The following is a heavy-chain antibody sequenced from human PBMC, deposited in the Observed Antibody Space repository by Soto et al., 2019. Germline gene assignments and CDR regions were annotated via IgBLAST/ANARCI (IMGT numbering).Heavy chain of an antibody. V-gene: IGHV3-21*01. CDR2: ISSSSSYI. J-gene: IGHJ4*02. CDR3: ATGYCSSTSCFVFDY. CDR1: GFTFSSYS. D-gene: IGHD2-2*01. Sequence: GGSLRLSCAASGFTFSSYSMNWVRQAPGKGLEWVSSISSSSSYIYYADSVKGRFTISRDNAKNSLYLQMNSLRAEDTAVYYCATGYCSSTSCFVFDYWGQGTPVTVSS.